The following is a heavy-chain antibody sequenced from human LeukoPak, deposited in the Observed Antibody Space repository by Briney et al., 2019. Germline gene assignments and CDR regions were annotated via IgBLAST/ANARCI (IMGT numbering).Heavy chain of an antibody. CDR2: IYYSGSS. V-gene: IGHV4-59*01. D-gene: IGHD3-3*01. CDR1: GGSISSYY. J-gene: IGHJ5*02. Sequence: SETLSLTCTVSGGSISSYYWSWIRQPPGKGLEWIGYIYYSGSSNYNPSLKSRVTISLDTTKKQFSLKLSSVTAADTAVYYCARVRDFWSGSLTFDPWGEGDLVTVSS. CDR3: ARVRDFWSGSLTFDP.